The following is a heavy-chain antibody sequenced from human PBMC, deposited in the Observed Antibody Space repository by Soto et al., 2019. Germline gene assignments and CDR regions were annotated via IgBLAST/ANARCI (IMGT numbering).Heavy chain of an antibody. D-gene: IGHD6-6*01. V-gene: IGHV4-30-4*01. CDR1: GGSISSGDYS. CDR3: SRDAEIVLGGMDV. Sequence: SETLSLTCTVSGGSISSGDYSWTWIRQPPGKGLEWIGYMHHTRTTYYNPSLQSRVTISVDTSKNQFSLRLSSVTAADTAVYYCSRDAEIVLGGMDVWGQGTTVTVS. J-gene: IGHJ6*02. CDR2: MHHTRTT.